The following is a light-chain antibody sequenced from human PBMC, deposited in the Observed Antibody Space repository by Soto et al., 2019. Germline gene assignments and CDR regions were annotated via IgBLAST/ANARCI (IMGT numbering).Light chain of an antibody. Sequence: IQMTKSPSSVSASVGDRVTITCRASQSISRWLAWSQQKPGKAPNLLIYGASSLESGVPSRFSGSGSGTEFTLTISILQPDDFVTYYSKQSTSHPITFGEGTRLEIK. CDR3: KQSTSHPIT. J-gene: IGKJ5*01. CDR2: GAS. CDR1: QSISRW. V-gene: IGKV1-5*01.